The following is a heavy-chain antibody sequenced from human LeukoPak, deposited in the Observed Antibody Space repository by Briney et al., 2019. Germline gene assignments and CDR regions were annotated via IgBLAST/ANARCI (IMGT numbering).Heavy chain of an antibody. J-gene: IGHJ4*02. D-gene: IGHD3-22*01. CDR2: IKQDGSLK. Sequence: GGSLRLSCAASGFTFSNHWMSWVRQAPGKGLGWVANIKQDGSLKYYVDSVKGRFTISRDNAENSLYLQLNSLRAEDTAVYYCTRDLQYYDTSGYVAPLIDYWGQGTLVTVPS. V-gene: IGHV3-7*01. CDR3: TRDLQYYDTSGYVAPLIDY. CDR1: GFTFSNHW.